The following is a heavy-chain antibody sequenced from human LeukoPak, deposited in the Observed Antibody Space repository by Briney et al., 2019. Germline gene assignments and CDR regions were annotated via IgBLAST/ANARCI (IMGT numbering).Heavy chain of an antibody. CDR2: ITGSAGTT. Sequence: GGSLRLSCAASGITFSTYAMGWVRQAPGKGLEWVSFITGSAGTTNYTDSVKGRFAISRDNSKNTLYLQMNSLRADDTAVYHCARDKTGGGWYFDLWGRGTLVTVSS. CDR1: GITFSTYA. D-gene: IGHD3-10*01. V-gene: IGHV3-23*01. J-gene: IGHJ2*01. CDR3: ARDKTGGGWYFDL.